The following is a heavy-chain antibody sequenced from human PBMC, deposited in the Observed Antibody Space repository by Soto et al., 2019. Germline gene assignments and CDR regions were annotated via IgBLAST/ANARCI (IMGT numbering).Heavy chain of an antibody. CDR2: INHSGST. D-gene: IGHD3-9*01. V-gene: IGHV4-34*01. CDR3: ARGSEYFDWFRPSNWFDP. CDR1: GGSFSGYY. Sequence: QVQLQQWGAGLLKPSETLSLTCAVYGGSFSGYYWSWIRQPPGKGLEWIGEINHSGSTNYNPSLKSRVTISVDTSKNQSALKLSSVTAADTAVYYCARGSEYFDWFRPSNWFDPWGKGTLVTVSS. J-gene: IGHJ5*02.